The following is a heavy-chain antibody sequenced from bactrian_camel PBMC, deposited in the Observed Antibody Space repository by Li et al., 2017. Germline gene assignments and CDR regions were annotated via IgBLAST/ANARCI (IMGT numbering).Heavy chain of an antibody. D-gene: IGHD2*01. CDR3: ATGGGRWEHLPIGNY. V-gene: IGHV3S53*01. Sequence: VQLVESGGGSVQAGGSLRLSCAASGYSVRQGYMAWFRQAPGKEREGVAAIDRAGSPTYTYSVKGRFTISRDKAKNTLYLQMNSLQADDTAVYYCATGGGRWEHLPIGNYWGQGTQVTVS. J-gene: IGHJ4*01. CDR1: GYSVRQGY. CDR2: IDRAGSP.